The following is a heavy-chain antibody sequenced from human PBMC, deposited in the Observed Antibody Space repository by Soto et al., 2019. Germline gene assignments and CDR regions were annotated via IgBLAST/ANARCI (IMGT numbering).Heavy chain of an antibody. D-gene: IGHD2-15*01. J-gene: IGHJ4*02. Sequence: QVQLVESGGGVVQPGRSLRLSCAASGFTFSSYPMHWVRQAPGKGPEWVAVIWYDGSIEDYVDSVKGRFTISRDNSKNTRDRQMNSLRAGETAVYCCARERGDWGGGSCCARVACWGQGTVVTVSS. V-gene: IGHV3-33*01. CDR2: IWYDGSIE. CDR1: GFTFSSYP. CDR3: ARERGDWGGGSCCARVAC.